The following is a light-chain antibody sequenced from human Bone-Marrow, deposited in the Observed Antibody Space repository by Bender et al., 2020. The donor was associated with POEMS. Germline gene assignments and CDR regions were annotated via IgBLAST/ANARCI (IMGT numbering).Light chain of an antibody. Sequence: SYEVTQPPSVSVSPGQTASITCSGDDLGDKYVAWYQQKPGQSPVLVIYQDTKRPSGIPERFSGSNFGNPATLTISGTQAMDEADYYCQAWDTYSVIFGGGTKLTVL. CDR3: QAWDTYSVI. J-gene: IGLJ2*01. CDR2: QDT. V-gene: IGLV3-1*01. CDR1: DLGDKY.